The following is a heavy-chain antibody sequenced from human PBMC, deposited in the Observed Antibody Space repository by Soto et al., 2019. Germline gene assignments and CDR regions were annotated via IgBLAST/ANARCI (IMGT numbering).Heavy chain of an antibody. CDR3: ARYEYGNSLYGVDV. CDR1: GESFSGYY. V-gene: IGHV4-34*01. CDR2: VDHRGST. J-gene: IGHJ6*02. D-gene: IGHD1-7*01. Sequence: PSETLSLTCVVSGESFSGYYWSWIRQTPGMGLEWIGEVDHRGSTTYNPSLKNRASISIDSSKNLFSLELTSVTAADTALYFCARYEYGNSLYGVDVWGHGTRVTVSS.